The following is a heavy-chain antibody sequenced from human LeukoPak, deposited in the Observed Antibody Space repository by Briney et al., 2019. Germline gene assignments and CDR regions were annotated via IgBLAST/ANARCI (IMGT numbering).Heavy chain of an antibody. Sequence: GGSLRLSCAASGFTFSDYTMNWVRQAPGKGLEWVSSISSSSSDIYYADSVKGRFTISRDNAKKSLSLQMNSLRAEDTAVYYCARSTVQRAFDIWGQGTMVTVSS. CDR3: ARSTVQRAFDI. CDR1: GFTFSDYT. V-gene: IGHV3-21*01. CDR2: ISSSSSDI. J-gene: IGHJ3*02. D-gene: IGHD1-1*01.